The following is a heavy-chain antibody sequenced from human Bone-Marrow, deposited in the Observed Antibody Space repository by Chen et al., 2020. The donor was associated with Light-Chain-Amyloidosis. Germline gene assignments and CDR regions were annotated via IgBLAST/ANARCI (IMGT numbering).Heavy chain of an antibody. Sequence: QLQLQESGPGLVEPSQTLSLTCTVSGASIISSEYYWGWMRQAPGKGLEWIGSIFRGDITYYTSSLKSRVTLSVDTSNNHISLRLRSVTAGDTAIYYCARGPSEVEWGVVKSAFAFDFWGHGTMVTVSS. D-gene: IGHD2-21*01. J-gene: IGHJ3*01. V-gene: IGHV4-39*07. CDR3: ARGPSEVEWGVVKSAFAFDF. CDR1: GASIISSEYY. CDR2: IFRGDIT.